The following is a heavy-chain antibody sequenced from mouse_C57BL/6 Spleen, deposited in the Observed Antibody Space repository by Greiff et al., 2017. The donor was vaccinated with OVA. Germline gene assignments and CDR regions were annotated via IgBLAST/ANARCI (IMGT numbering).Heavy chain of an antibody. J-gene: IGHJ3*01. Sequence: EVKLVESGGGLVQPGGSMKLSCVASGFTFSNYWMNWVRQSPEKGLEWVAQIRLKSDNYATHYAESVKGRFTISRDDSKSSVYLQMNNLRAEDTGIYYCTVGGSSSWFAYWGQGTLVTVSA. D-gene: IGHD1-1*01. CDR2: IRLKSDNYAT. CDR1: GFTFSNYW. CDR3: TVGGSSSWFAY. V-gene: IGHV6-3*01.